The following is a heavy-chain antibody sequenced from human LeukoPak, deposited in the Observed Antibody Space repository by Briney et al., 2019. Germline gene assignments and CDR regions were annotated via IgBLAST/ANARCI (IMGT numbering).Heavy chain of an antibody. CDR2: IYSGGNT. CDR1: GFTVSSNY. Sequence: PGGSLRLSCAASGFTVSSNYMSWVRQAPGKGLEWVSVIYSGGNTYYADSVKGRFTISRDNSKNTLYLQMNSLRAEDTAIYYCAREQPPYDMDVWGQGTTVTVSS. D-gene: IGHD3-16*01. J-gene: IGHJ6*02. V-gene: IGHV3-66*01. CDR3: AREQPPYDMDV.